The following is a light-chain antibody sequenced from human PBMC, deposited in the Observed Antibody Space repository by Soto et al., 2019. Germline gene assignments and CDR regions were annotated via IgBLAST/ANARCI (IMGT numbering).Light chain of an antibody. CDR1: SSDVGGYNY. J-gene: IGLJ2*01. CDR2: EVN. V-gene: IGLV2-8*01. CDR3: SSYAGSSNVV. Sequence: QSVLTQPPSASGSPGQSVTISCTGTSSDVGGYNYVSWYQQHPGKAPKLMISEVNKRPSGVPDRFSGSKSGNTASLTVSGLQAEDEADYYCSSYAGSSNVVFGGGTKLTVL.